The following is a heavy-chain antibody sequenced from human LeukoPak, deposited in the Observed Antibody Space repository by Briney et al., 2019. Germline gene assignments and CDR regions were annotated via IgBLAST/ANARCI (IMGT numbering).Heavy chain of an antibody. J-gene: IGHJ6*04. CDR3: ARGISSGPCYYYDMDV. CDR1: GYTFRSNA. D-gene: IGHD2/OR15-2a*01. Sequence: SGYTFRSNAVSWVRHGPTQGNGWVGGTYPIFGRSNIAHTVQGRITVTADKYTSTAYMELNSLRSEDTAVYYWARGISSGPCYYYDMDVWAKGTMVTVSS. CDR2: TYPIFGRS. V-gene: IGHV1-69*06.